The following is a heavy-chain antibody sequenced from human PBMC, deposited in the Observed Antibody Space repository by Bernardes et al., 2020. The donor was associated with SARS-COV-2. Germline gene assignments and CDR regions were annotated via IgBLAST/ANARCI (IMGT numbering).Heavy chain of an antibody. J-gene: IGHJ4*02. CDR3: AKDGYCGGDCYDVDY. D-gene: IGHD2-21*01. CDR1: GFTFSSYA. Sequence: GGPLRLSCAASGFTFSSYAMSWVRQAPGKGLEWVYGISGSGGSTYYADSVKGRFTISRDNSKNTLYLQMNSLRAEDTAVYYCAKDGYCGGDCYDVDYWGQGTLVTVSS. CDR2: ISGSGGST. V-gene: IGHV3-23*01.